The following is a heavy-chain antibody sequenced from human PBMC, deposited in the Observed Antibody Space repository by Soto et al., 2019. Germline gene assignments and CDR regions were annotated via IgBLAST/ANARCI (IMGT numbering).Heavy chain of an antibody. CDR2: ISSSSTFI. D-gene: IGHD1-26*01. CDR3: ARGQQGYYNHCMDV. J-gene: IGHJ6*03. CDR1: GFTFSSYG. Sequence: EVQLVESGGGLVKPGGSLRLSCAASGFTFSSYGMNWVRQAPGKGLEWVSFISSSSTFIYYADSVKGRFTISRDNAKNSLYLQRSTLRAEDTAVYYWARGQQGYYNHCMDVWGKGTTVTVSS. V-gene: IGHV3-21*01.